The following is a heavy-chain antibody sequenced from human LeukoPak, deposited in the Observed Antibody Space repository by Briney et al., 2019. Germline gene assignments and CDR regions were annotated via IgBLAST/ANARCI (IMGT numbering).Heavy chain of an antibody. CDR2: ISSSSSTI. CDR3: ARGRGDGYNS. V-gene: IGHV3-48*01. Sequence: HPGGSLRLSCAASGFTFSSYSMNWVRQAPGKGLEWVSYISSSSSTIYYADSVKGRFTISRDNAKNSLYLQMNSLRAEDTAVYYCARGRGDGYNSWGQGTLVTVSS. CDR1: GFTFSSYS. J-gene: IGHJ4*02. D-gene: IGHD5-24*01.